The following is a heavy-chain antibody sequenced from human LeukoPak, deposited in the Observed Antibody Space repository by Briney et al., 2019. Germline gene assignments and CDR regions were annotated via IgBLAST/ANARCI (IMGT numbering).Heavy chain of an antibody. J-gene: IGHJ4*02. CDR2: INPSSGST. Sequence: VASVKVSCKASGYAFTSYYMHWVRQAPGQGLEWMGIINPSSGSTSYAQNFQGRVTMTRDTSSSTVNMELSSLRSEDTAVYYCARGYTYGDYWGQGTLVTVSS. V-gene: IGHV1-46*01. D-gene: IGHD5-18*01. CDR3: ARGYTYGDY. CDR1: GYAFTSYY.